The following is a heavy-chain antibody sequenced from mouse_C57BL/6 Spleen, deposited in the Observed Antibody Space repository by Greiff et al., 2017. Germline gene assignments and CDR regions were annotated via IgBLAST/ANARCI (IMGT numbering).Heavy chain of an antibody. CDR3: AREVYGSSSHYSMDY. J-gene: IGHJ4*01. CDR1: GYAFSSSW. D-gene: IGHD1-1*01. V-gene: IGHV1-82*01. Sequence: QVQLQQSGPELVKPGASVKISCKASGYAFSSSWMNWVKQRPGKGLEWIGRIYPGNGDTNYNGKFKGKATLTADKSSSTAYMELRSLTSEDSAVYFCAREVYGSSSHYSMDYWGQGTSVTVSS. CDR2: IYPGNGDT.